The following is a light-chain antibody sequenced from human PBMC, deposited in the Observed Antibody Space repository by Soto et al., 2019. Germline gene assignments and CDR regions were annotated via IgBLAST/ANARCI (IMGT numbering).Light chain of an antibody. CDR2: GAS. Sequence: EIVLTQSPGTLSLSPGERATLSCRASQSVSSSYLAWYQQKPGQAPRLLIYGASSRATCIPDRISGSGSGTDLTLTISRLEPEDFAVYYCQQYGSSPLTFGGGTKVEIK. CDR1: QSVSSSY. V-gene: IGKV3-20*01. J-gene: IGKJ4*01. CDR3: QQYGSSPLT.